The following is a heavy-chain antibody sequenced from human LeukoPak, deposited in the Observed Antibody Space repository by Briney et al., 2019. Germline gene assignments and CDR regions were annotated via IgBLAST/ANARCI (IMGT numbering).Heavy chain of an antibody. V-gene: IGHV4-34*01. CDR2: INHSGST. CDR1: GGSFSGYY. Sequence: SETLSLTCAVYGGSFSGYYWSWIRQPPGKGLEWIGEINHSGSTNYNPSLKSRVTIPVDTSKNQFSLKLSSVTAADTAVYYCARGLDLIVVVVAATGGFDPWGQGTLVTVSS. J-gene: IGHJ5*02. D-gene: IGHD2-15*01. CDR3: ARGLDLIVVVVAATGGFDP.